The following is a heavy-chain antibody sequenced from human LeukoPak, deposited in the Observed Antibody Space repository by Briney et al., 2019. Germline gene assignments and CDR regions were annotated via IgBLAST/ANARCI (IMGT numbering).Heavy chain of an antibody. Sequence: SETLSLTCTVSGGSISSYYWSWIRQPAGKGLEWIGRIYTSGSTNYNPSLKSRVTISVDKSKNQFSLKLSSVTAADTAVYYCARGIFNYGSGSTLYYFDYWGQGTLVTVSS. D-gene: IGHD3-10*01. J-gene: IGHJ4*02. V-gene: IGHV4-4*07. CDR2: IYTSGST. CDR1: GGSISSYY. CDR3: ARGIFNYGSGSTLYYFDY.